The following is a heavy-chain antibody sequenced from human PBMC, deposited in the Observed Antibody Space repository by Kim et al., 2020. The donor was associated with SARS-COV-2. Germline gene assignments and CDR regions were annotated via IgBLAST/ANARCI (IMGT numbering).Heavy chain of an antibody. CDR3: AARPHSGSYYTGVDWYFDL. Sequence: SETLSLTCTVSGGSISSYYWSWIRQPPGKGLEWIGYIYYSGSTNYNPSLKSRVTISVDTSKNQFSLKLSSVTAADTAVYYCAARPHSGSYYTGVDWYFDLWGRGTLVTVSS. CDR2: IYYSGST. V-gene: IGHV4-59*01. D-gene: IGHD1-26*01. J-gene: IGHJ2*01. CDR1: GGSISSYY.